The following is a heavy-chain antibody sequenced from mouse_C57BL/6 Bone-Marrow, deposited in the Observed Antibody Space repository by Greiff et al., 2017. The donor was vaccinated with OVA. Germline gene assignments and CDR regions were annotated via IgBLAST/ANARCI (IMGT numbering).Heavy chain of an antibody. V-gene: IGHV1-85*01. CDR3: YGNVGVDY. J-gene: IGHJ4*01. Sequence: VKVVESGPELVKPGASVKFSCKASGYTFTSSDINGVKQRPGQGLEWIGWIYPRDGSTKYNEKFKGKATLTVDTSSSTAYMELHSLTSEDSAVYFCYGNVGVDYWGQGTSVTVSS. CDR2: IYPRDGST. CDR1: GYTFTSSD. D-gene: IGHD2-1*01.